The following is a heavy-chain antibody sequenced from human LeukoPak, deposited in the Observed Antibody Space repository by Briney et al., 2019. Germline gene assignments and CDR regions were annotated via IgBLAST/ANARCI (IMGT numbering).Heavy chain of an antibody. CDR3: ARGLLRDGYTYTYSFDY. CDR1: GFTVSTDY. V-gene: IGHV3-66*01. CDR2: VYMGGTT. J-gene: IGHJ4*02. D-gene: IGHD5-18*01. Sequence: GGSLRLSCAASGFTVSTDYMNWVRQAPGKGLEWVSVVYMGGTTYYADSVKGRFTISRDSTKNTIYLQMNNLRAEDTAVYYCARGLLRDGYTYTYSFDYWGQGALVTVSS.